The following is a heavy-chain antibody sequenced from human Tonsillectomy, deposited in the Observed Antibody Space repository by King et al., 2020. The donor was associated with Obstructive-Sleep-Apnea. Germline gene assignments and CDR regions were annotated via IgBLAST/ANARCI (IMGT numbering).Heavy chain of an antibody. V-gene: IGHV4-59*01. CDR2: IYYSGST. Sequence: VQLQESGPGLVKPSETLSLTCTFSGGSISSYYWILIRQPPGKGVEWIGYIYYSGSTNYKPSLKSRVTISVDTSKNQFSLKLSSVTAADTAVYYCARATLWFGETCFDYWGQGTLVTVSS. D-gene: IGHD3-10*01. J-gene: IGHJ4*02. CDR1: GGSISSYY. CDR3: ARATLWFGETCFDY.